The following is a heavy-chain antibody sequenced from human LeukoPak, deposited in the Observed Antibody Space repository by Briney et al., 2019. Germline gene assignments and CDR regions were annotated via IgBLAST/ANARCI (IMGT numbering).Heavy chain of an antibody. CDR2: IYSTGTT. V-gene: IGHV4-59*12. J-gene: IGHJ4*02. CDR1: GGSINYYY. Sequence: SETLSLTCIVSGGSINYYYWSWIRQPPGRGLEWIGHIYSTGTTDYNPSLKSRVTISVDTSKNQFSLKLSSVTAADTAVYYCARAVGDILTGGLDYWGQGTLVTVSS. CDR3: ARAVGDILTGGLDY. D-gene: IGHD3-9*01.